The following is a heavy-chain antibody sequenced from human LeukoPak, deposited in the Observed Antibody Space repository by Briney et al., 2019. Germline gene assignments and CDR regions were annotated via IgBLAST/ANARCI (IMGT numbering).Heavy chain of an antibody. Sequence: GASVKVSCKASGYTFTSYGISWVRQAPGQGLEWMGWISAYNGNTNYAQKLQGRVTMTTDTSTSTAYMELRSLRSDDTAVYYCAREFRGYSYGYGPTFDYWGQGTLVIVSS. D-gene: IGHD5-18*01. CDR1: GYTFTSYG. CDR2: ISAYNGNT. V-gene: IGHV1-18*01. J-gene: IGHJ4*02. CDR3: AREFRGYSYGYGPTFDY.